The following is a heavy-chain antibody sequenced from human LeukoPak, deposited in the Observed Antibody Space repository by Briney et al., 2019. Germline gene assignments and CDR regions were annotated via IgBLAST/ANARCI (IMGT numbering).Heavy chain of an antibody. CDR1: GGSFSGYY. D-gene: IGHD3-10*01. J-gene: IGHJ4*02. CDR2: INHSGST. Sequence: SETLSLTCAVYGGSFSGYYWSWIRQPPGKGLEWIGEINHSGSTNYNPSLKSRVTISVDTSKNQFSLKLSSVTAADTAVYYCARGLLRITMVRGVMQTYYFDYWGQGTLVTVSS. CDR3: ARGLLRITMVRGVMQTYYFDY. V-gene: IGHV4-34*01.